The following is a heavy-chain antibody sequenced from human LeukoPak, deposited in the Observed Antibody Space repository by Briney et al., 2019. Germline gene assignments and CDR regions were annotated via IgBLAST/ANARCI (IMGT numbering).Heavy chain of an antibody. D-gene: IGHD3-16*02. J-gene: IGHJ4*02. V-gene: IGHV1-69*13. CDR2: IIPIFGSA. Sequence: SVKVSCKASGGTFSSYAISWVRQPPGQGLEWMGGIIPIFGSANYAQRFQGRVTITADESTNTVYMELSSLRSEDTAVYYCARDYVRNTSFYFDYWGQGTLVTVSS. CDR1: GGTFSSYA. CDR3: ARDYVRNTSFYFDY.